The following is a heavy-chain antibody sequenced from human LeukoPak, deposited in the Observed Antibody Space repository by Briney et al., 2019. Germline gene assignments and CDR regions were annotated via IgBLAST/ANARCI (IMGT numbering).Heavy chain of an antibody. CDR1: GYSFSDFY. CDR3: ARDYSDGYNRRDAFDV. D-gene: IGHD5-18*01. V-gene: IGHV1-2*02. J-gene: IGHJ3*01. CDR2: INPKSGDT. Sequence: ASVTVSCKASGYSFSDFYIHWVRQAPGQGLEWMGWINPKSGDTTYAERFRGRVTMTRDTSFNTVYLELTSLYSDDTAVFYCARDYSDGYNRRDAFDVWGQGTTPIVSS.